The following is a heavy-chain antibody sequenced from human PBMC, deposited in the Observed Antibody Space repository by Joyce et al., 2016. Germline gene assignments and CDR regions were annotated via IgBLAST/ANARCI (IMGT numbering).Heavy chain of an antibody. J-gene: IGHJ3*02. CDR2: IYPGDSDT. Sequence: EVQLVQSGAEGKKPGESLKISCRCSRDSFTGYWIGWVRQIPGRGLEWMGIIYPGDSDTRYSPSFQGQVTISADKSISTAYLQGSSLRASDTAMYFCARLQARGDTFNIWGQGTTVIVSS. V-gene: IGHV5-51*01. CDR1: RDSFTGYW. CDR3: ARLQARGDTFNI. D-gene: IGHD3-16*01.